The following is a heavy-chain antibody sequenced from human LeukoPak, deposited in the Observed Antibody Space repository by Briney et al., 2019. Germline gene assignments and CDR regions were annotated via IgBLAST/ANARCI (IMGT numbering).Heavy chain of an antibody. J-gene: IGHJ4*02. CDR2: ISSSGGST. CDR1: GFTFSNYA. V-gene: IGHV3-23*01. CDR3: AKDAEEGFDY. Sequence: GGSLRLSCAASGFTFSNYAMGWVRQAPGKGLEWVSTISSSGGSTYYADSVKGRFTISRDNSKNTLYLQMNSLRAEDTAVYYCAKDAEEGFDYWGQGTLVTVSS.